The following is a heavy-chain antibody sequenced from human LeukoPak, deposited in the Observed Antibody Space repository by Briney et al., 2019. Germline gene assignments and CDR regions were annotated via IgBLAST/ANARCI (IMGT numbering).Heavy chain of an antibody. Sequence: SETLSLPCTVSGGSISSSSYYWGWIRQPPGKELEWIGTIYNSKSTIYNASLKSRATISVDTSKNQFSLRLSSVTAADTAVYYCARHSSRGHFDVWGQGTLVTVSS. CDR1: GGSISSSSYY. CDR2: IYNSKST. J-gene: IGHJ4*02. V-gene: IGHV4-39*01. CDR3: ARHSSRGHFDV.